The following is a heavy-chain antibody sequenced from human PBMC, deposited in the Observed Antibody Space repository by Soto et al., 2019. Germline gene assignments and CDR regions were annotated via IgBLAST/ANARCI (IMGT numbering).Heavy chain of an antibody. J-gene: IGHJ4*02. CDR3: ARDRLLGQLRYIVFDY. CDR2: IIPILGIA. V-gene: IGHV1-69*04. D-gene: IGHD3-3*01. Sequence: GASVQVSCKASGGTFSSYTISWVRQAPGQGLEWMGRIIPILGIANYAQKFQGRVTITADKSTSTAYMELSSLRSEDTAVYYCARDRLLGQLRYIVFDYWGQGTLVTVSS. CDR1: GGTFSSYT.